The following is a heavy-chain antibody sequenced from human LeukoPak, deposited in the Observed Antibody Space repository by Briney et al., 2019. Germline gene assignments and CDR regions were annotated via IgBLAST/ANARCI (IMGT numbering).Heavy chain of an antibody. CDR1: GASISSFY. V-gene: IGHV4-59*01. Sequence: SETLSLTCTVSGASISSFYRSWIRQPPGKGLEFIGYVYYTGSTNYTPSLESRVTISLDTSKNEFSLKMSSVTAADTAVYYCARVPVYYGMDVWGQGTTVTVSS. CDR3: ARVPVYYGMDV. CDR2: VYYTGST. J-gene: IGHJ6*02.